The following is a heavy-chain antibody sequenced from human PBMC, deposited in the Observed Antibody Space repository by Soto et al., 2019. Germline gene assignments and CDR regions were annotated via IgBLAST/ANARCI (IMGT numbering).Heavy chain of an antibody. CDR2: INPSNGDT. D-gene: IGHD6-6*01. Sequence: ASVKVSCKASEYTFSAHYIHWVRQAPGQGLEWMGWINPSNGDTNYTQNFQGRATMTRDTSITTAYMELKSLRSDDTAVYFCARLGKYRTSAGQLDYWGQGTLVTVSS. V-gene: IGHV1-2*02. CDR1: EYTFSAHY. J-gene: IGHJ4*02. CDR3: ARLGKYRTSAGQLDY.